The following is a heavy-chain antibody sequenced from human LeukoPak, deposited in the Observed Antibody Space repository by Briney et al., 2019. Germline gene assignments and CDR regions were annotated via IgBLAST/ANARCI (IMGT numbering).Heavy chain of an antibody. D-gene: IGHD1-26*01. CDR2: ISYDGSNK. V-gene: IGHV3-30*18. Sequence: GGSLRLSCAASGFTFSSYGMHWVRQAPGKGLEWVAVISYDGSNKYYADPVKGRFTISRDNSKNTLYLQMNSLRAEDTAVYYCAKAPRPWVGGATGSRYYFDYWGQGTLVTVSS. J-gene: IGHJ4*02. CDR1: GFTFSSYG. CDR3: AKAPRPWVGGATGSRYYFDY.